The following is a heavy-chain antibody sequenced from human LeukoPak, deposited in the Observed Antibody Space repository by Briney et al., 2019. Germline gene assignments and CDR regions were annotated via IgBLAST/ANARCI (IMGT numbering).Heavy chain of an antibody. V-gene: IGHV1-69*13. J-gene: IGHJ4*02. CDR2: IIPIFGTA. D-gene: IGHD5-18*01. CDR1: GGTFISYA. CDR3: ARSDLRGYSYGYEDY. Sequence: SVKVSCKASGGTFISYAISWVRQAPGQGLEWMGGIIPIFGTANYAQKFQGRVTITADESTSTAYMELSSLRSEDTAVYYCARSDLRGYSYGYEDYWGQGTLVTVSS.